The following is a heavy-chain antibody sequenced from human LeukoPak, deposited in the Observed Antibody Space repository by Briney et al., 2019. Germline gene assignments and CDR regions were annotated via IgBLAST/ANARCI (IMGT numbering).Heavy chain of an antibody. D-gene: IGHD1-26*01. CDR2: IYTSGST. CDR1: GGSISSYY. J-gene: IGHJ4*02. V-gene: IGHV4-4*07. CDR3: AREGIVGANSPFDY. Sequence: SETLSLTCTVSGGSISSYYWSWIRQPAGKGLEWIGRIYTSGSTNYNPSLKSRVTMSVDMSKNQFSLKLSSVTAADTAVYYCAREGIVGANSPFDYWGQGTLVTVSS.